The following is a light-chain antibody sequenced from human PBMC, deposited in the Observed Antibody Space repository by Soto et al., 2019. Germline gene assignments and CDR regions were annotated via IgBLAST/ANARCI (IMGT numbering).Light chain of an antibody. V-gene: IGLV2-14*01. J-gene: IGLJ1*01. CDR3: SSYTSTSTYV. CDR1: SSDVGGSNS. CDR2: HVS. Sequence: QSVLTQPASVSGSPGQSITLSCTGTSSDVGGSNSVSWYQQYPGTAPKLMIYHVSNRPSGVSNRFSGSKSGNSASLTISGLQPEDEADYYCSSYTSTSTYVFGTGTKLTVL.